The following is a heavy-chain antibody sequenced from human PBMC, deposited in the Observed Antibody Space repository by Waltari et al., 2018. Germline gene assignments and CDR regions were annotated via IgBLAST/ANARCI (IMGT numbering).Heavy chain of an antibody. V-gene: IGHV3-21*01. D-gene: IGHD4-17*01. CDR3: ARADPYGDYVDY. Sequence: EVQLVASGGGLGKPAGSLRLSCAASGFTFGSARLTWVRQAPGKGLEWVSSISSSSSYIYYADSVKGRFTISRDNAKNSLYLQMNSLRAEDTAVYYCARADPYGDYVDYWGQGTLVTVSS. CDR2: ISSSSSYI. CDR1: GFTFGSAR. J-gene: IGHJ4*02.